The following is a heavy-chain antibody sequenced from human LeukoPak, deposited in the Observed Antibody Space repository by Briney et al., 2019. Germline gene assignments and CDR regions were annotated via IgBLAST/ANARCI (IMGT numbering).Heavy chain of an antibody. CDR1: GFTFSTYA. Sequence: GGSLRLSCAASGFTFSTYAMHWVHQAPGKGLEWVAVILYDGSNQYYTDSVKGRFTISRDNPRNTLYLQMNSLKVEDTAVYYCARDFRDYRDYVAYFDSWGQGTLVTVSS. D-gene: IGHD4-17*01. V-gene: IGHV3-30-3*01. CDR2: ILYDGSNQ. J-gene: IGHJ4*02. CDR3: ARDFRDYRDYVAYFDS.